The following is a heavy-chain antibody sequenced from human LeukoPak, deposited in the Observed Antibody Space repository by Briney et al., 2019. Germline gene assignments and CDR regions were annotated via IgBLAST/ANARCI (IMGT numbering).Heavy chain of an antibody. CDR2: IYHSGST. Sequence: SETLSLTCAISGGSTSSSNWWSWVRQPPGKGLEWIGEIYHSGSTNYNPSLKSRVTISVDKSKNQFSLKLSSVTAADTAVYYCASRYCSSTSCYVDAFDIWGQGTMVTVSS. J-gene: IGHJ3*02. CDR1: GGSTSSSNW. CDR3: ASRYCSSTSCYVDAFDI. D-gene: IGHD2-2*01. V-gene: IGHV4-4*02.